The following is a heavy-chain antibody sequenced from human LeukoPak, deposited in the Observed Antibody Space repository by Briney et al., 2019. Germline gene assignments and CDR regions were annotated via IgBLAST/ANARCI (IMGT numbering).Heavy chain of an antibody. Sequence: PGGSLRLSCAASRFTLNTYAMGWVRQAPGKGLEWVSAISGSGGTTSYADSVKGRFTISRDNSKNTLYLQMNSLRAEDTAVYYCARDSLGFRAFDIWGQGTMITVSS. V-gene: IGHV3-23*01. J-gene: IGHJ3*02. CDR3: ARDSLGFRAFDI. CDR1: RFTLNTYA. CDR2: ISGSGGTT. D-gene: IGHD3-16*01.